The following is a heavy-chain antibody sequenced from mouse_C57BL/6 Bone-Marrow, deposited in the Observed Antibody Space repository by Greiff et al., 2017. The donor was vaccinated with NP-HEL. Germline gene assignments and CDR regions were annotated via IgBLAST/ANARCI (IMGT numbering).Heavy chain of an antibody. V-gene: IGHV1-76*01. CDR1: GYTFTDYY. D-gene: IGHD3-2*02. CDR2: IYPGSGNT. J-gene: IGHJ4*01. Sequence: VQRVESGAELVRPGASVKLSCKASGYTFTDYYINWVKQRPGQGLEWIARIYPGSGNTYYNEKFKGKATLTAEKSSSTAYMQLSSLTSEDSTVYFCARKKLDSSVLYYNAMDYWGQGTSVTVSS. CDR3: ARKKLDSSVLYYNAMDY.